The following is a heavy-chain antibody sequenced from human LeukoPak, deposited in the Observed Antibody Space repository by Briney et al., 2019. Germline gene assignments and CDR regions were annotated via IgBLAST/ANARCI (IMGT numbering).Heavy chain of an antibody. J-gene: IGHJ4*02. CDR3: ARLKEYYGSALQRGGFDY. CDR1: GYSFTSYW. Sequence: GESLKISCKGSGYSFTSYWIGWVRQMPGKGLEWMGIIYPGDSDTRYSPSFQGQVTISADKSISTAYLQWSSLKASGTAMYYCARLKEYYGSALQRGGFDYWGQGTLVTVSS. D-gene: IGHD3-10*01. CDR2: IYPGDSDT. V-gene: IGHV5-51*01.